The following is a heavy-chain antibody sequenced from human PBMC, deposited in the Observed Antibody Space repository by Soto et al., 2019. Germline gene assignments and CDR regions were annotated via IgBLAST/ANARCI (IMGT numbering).Heavy chain of an antibody. D-gene: IGHD3-10*01. CDR2: INHSGST. Sequence: SETXSLTCAVYGGSFSGYYWSWIRQPPGKGLEWIGEINHSGSTNYNPSLKSRVTISVDTSKNQFSLKLSSVTAADTAVYYCASLNPLYYYGSGSPENVWGKGTTGTVSS. CDR3: ASLNPLYYYGSGSPENV. J-gene: IGHJ6*04. V-gene: IGHV4-34*01. CDR1: GGSFSGYY.